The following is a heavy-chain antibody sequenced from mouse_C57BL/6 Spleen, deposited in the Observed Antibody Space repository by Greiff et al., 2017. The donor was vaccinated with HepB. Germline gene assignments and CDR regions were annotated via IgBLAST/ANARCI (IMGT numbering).Heavy chain of an antibody. V-gene: IGHV1-18*01. D-gene: IGHD1-1*01. CDR1: GYTFNDYN. J-gene: IGHJ1*03. CDR2: INPNNGGT. CDR3: ARPLYYYGSSRWYFDV. Sequence: VQLQQSGPELVKPGASVKIPCKASGYTFNDYNMDWVKQSHGKSLEWIGDINPNNGGTIYNQKFKGKATLTVDKSSSTAYMELRSLTSEDTAVYYCARPLYYYGSSRWYFDVWGTGTTVTVSS.